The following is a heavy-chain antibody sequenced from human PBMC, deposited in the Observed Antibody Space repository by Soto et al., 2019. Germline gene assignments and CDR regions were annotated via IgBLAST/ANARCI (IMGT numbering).Heavy chain of an antibody. CDR1: GDSISSSSQY. V-gene: IGHV4-39*02. J-gene: IGHJ4*02. D-gene: IGHD4-17*01. Sequence: SETLSLTCSVSGDSISSSSQYWGWIRQPPGKGLEWIGSIHYSGTSYYNPSLKSRVTIFVDTSKNQLSLKLSSVTAADTAVYYCARDTTVTNGLVGYWGQGTLVTVSS. CDR3: ARDTTVTNGLVGY. CDR2: IHYSGTS.